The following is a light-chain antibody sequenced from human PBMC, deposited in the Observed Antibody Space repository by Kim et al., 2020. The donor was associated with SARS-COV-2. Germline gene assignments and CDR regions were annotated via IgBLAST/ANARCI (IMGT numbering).Light chain of an antibody. Sequence: AIQLTQSPSSLSASVGDRVTITCRASQGISSALAWYQQKPGKAPKLLIYDASILESGVPSSFSGSGSGTDFTLTISSLHPEDFATYYCQQFNYLITFGQGTRLEIK. CDR2: DAS. CDR1: QGISSA. CDR3: QQFNYLIT. J-gene: IGKJ5*01. V-gene: IGKV1-13*02.